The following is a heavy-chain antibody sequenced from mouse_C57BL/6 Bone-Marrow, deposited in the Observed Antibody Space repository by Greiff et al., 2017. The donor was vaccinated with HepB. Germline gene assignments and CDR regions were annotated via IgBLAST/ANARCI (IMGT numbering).Heavy chain of an antibody. CDR1: GYTFTSYW. CDR2: IDPSDSYT. CDR3: AREGAYGYGSWFPY. D-gene: IGHD2-2*01. Sequence: VQLQQPGAELVMPGASVKLSCKASGYTFTSYWMHWVKQRPGQGLEWIGEIDPSDSYTNYNQKFKGKSTLTVDKSSSTAYMQLSSLTSEDSAVYYCAREGAYGYGSWFPYWGQGTLVTVSA. J-gene: IGHJ3*01. V-gene: IGHV1-69*01.